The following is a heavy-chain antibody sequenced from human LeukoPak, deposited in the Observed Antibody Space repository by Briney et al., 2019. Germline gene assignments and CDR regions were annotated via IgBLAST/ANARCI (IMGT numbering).Heavy chain of an antibody. V-gene: IGHV1-18*01. CDR1: GYTFTSYG. CDR3: ARDLRVVGATLIDY. J-gene: IGHJ4*02. CDR2: ISAYNGNT. Sequence: APVKVSCKASGYTFTSYGICWVRQAPGQGLEWMGWISAYNGNTKYAQKLQGRVTMTTDTSTSTAYMELRSLRSDDTAVYYCARDLRVVGATLIDYWGQGTLVTVSS. D-gene: IGHD1-26*01.